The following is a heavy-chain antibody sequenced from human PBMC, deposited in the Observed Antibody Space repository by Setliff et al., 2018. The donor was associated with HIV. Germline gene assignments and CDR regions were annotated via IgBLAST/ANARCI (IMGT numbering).Heavy chain of an antibody. CDR1: GGSVSSGSYF. V-gene: IGHV4-61*01. CDR2: IYSSGST. J-gene: IGHJ4*02. Sequence: LSLTCTVSGGSVSSGSYFWSWIRQPPGKGLEWIGYIYSSGSTNYNPSLKSRVTISVDTSKNEFSLKLSSVTAADTAIYYCARRGNYYDTGGSNYFDYWGREPWSPSPQ. CDR3: ARRGNYYDTGGSNYFDY. D-gene: IGHD3-22*01.